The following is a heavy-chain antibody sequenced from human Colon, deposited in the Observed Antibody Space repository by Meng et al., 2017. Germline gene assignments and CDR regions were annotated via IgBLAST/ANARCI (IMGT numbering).Heavy chain of an antibody. Sequence: QLQLQESGPGLVKPSETLSLTCTVSGGSISSSSYFCGWIRQPPGRGLEWIGSIYYTGCTSYIRSLKSRVSMSIDKSKNQFSLKLTSVTAADTAVYHCLRGSGGSVWGQWTLVTVSS. V-gene: IGHV4-39*07. J-gene: IGHJ1*01. CDR1: GGSISSSSYF. CDR3: LRGSGGSV. CDR2: IYYTGCT. D-gene: IGHD3-10*01.